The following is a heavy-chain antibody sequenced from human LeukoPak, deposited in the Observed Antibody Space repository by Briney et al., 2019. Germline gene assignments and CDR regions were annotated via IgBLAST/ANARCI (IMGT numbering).Heavy chain of an antibody. Sequence: PGGSLRLSCAASGFTFDDYAMHWVRQAPGKGLEWVSGISWNSGSIGYADSVKGRFTISRDNAKNSLYLQMNSLRAEDMALYYCAKGITGTTYMAFDIWGQGTMVTVSS. CDR1: GFTFDDYA. D-gene: IGHD1-20*01. CDR2: ISWNSGSI. CDR3: AKGITGTTYMAFDI. V-gene: IGHV3-9*03. J-gene: IGHJ3*02.